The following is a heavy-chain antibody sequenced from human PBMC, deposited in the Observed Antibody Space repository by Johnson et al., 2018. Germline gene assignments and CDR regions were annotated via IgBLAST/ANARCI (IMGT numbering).Heavy chain of an antibody. CDR3: ARAPLGATRTQYFQH. Sequence: QVQLQQWGAGLLKPSETLSLTCAVYGGSFSDYSWSWIRQPPGTGLEWVGEINYSASTNYNPSLKSRVTISVETSTNQFSLKLSSVIAADTAVYYCARAPLGATRTQYFQHWGQGTLVIVSS. V-gene: IGHV4-34*01. J-gene: IGHJ1*01. CDR1: GGSFSDYS. D-gene: IGHD1-26*01. CDR2: INYSAST.